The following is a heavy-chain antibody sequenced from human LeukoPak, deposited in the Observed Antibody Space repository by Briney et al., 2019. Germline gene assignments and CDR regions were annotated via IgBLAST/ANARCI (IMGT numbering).Heavy chain of an antibody. V-gene: IGHV1-46*01. CDR2: INPSGGST. Sequence: ASVKVSCKASGYTFTSYYMHWVRQAPGQGLEWMGIINPSGGSTSYAQKFQGRVTMTRDTSTSTVYMELSSLRSEATAVYYCARWDWGFGAFDIWGQGTMVTVSS. J-gene: IGHJ3*02. CDR3: ARWDWGFGAFDI. CDR1: GYTFTSYY. D-gene: IGHD7-27*01.